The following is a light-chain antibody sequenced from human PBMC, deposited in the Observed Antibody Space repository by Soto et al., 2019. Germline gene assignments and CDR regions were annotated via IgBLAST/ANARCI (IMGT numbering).Light chain of an antibody. Sequence: PGERATLSCRASQSIASSYFGWYQQKPGQAPRLLIYGTSSRATGIPDRFSGSGSGTDFTLTITRLEPEDVAVYYCQHDGTSPFTFGPGTKVEIK. V-gene: IGKV3-20*01. CDR3: QHDGTSPFT. CDR1: QSIASSY. CDR2: GTS. J-gene: IGKJ3*01.